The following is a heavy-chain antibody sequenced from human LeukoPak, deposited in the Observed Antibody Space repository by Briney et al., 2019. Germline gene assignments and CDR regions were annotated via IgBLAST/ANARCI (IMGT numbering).Heavy chain of an antibody. CDR2: IATGGDT. CDR3: ARGGRDGFDI. Sequence: GGSLRLSCAASRFTFSTYDMHWVRRPTGKGLEWVSAIATGGDTFYSASVKGRFTVSRQNAKSSLYLQMNSLRAGDTAVYYCARGGRDGFDIWGQGTRVTVSS. J-gene: IGHJ3*02. D-gene: IGHD2-15*01. CDR1: RFTFSTYD. V-gene: IGHV3-13*01.